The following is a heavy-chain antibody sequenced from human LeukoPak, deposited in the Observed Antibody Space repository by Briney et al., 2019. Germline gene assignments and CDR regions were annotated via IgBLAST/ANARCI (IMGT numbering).Heavy chain of an antibody. Sequence: KTGGSLRLSCAPSGFIFSGYYMSWIRQAPGKGLEWVGNIYYSGTTYYNPSLKSRVTISVDTSKNQFSLKLRSVTAADTAVYYCARHCMVATGACNWFDPWGQGTLVTVSS. D-gene: IGHD5-12*01. J-gene: IGHJ5*02. CDR2: IYYSGTT. CDR3: ARHCMVATGACNWFDP. CDR1: GFIFSGYY. V-gene: IGHV4-38-2*01.